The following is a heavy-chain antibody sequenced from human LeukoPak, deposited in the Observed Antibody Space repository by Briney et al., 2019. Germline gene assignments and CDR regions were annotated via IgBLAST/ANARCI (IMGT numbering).Heavy chain of an antibody. D-gene: IGHD5-12*01. J-gene: IGHJ4*02. V-gene: IGHV3-23*01. CDR3: ARSPARRMVATLDY. CDR2: ITGNSVNT. Sequence: PGGSLRLSCAASGFTFSIHAMNWVRQAPGKGLEWVSVITGNSVNTFYADSVKGRFTISRDNSKNTLYLQMNSLRAEDTAVYYCARSPARRMVATLDYWGQGTLVTVSS. CDR1: GFTFSIHA.